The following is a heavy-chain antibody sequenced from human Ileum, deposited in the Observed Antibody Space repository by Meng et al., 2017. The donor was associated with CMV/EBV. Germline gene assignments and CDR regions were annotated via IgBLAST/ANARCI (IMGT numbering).Heavy chain of an antibody. CDR2: VYYTGST. CDR3: ARRFNVDTANDY. D-gene: IGHD5-18*01. CDR1: GGSVSSASYF. J-gene: IGHJ4*02. V-gene: IGHV4-61*01. Sequence: TVSGGSVSSASYFWAWIRQPPGKGLEWIAYVYYTGSTSYSPSLKSRVTVSIDTSTNQFSLKLNSVTAADTAVYYCARRFNVDTANDYWGQGTLVTVSS.